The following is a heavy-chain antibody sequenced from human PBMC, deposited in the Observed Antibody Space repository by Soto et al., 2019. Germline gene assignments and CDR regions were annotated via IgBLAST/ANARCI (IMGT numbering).Heavy chain of an antibody. CDR2: IYYSGST. J-gene: IGHJ4*02. D-gene: IGHD3-3*01. Sequence: SETLSLTCAVSGYSISSGYYWGWIRQPPGKGLEWIGYIYYSGSTNYNPSLKSRVTISVDTSKNQFSLKLSSVTAADTAVYYCASNTPSYDFWSGYLVYWGQGTLVTVSS. CDR3: ASNTPSYDFWSGYLVY. V-gene: IGHV4-61*01. CDR1: GYSISSGYY.